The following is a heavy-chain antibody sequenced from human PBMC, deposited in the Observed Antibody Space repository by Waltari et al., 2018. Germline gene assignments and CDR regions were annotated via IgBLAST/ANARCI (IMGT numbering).Heavy chain of an antibody. CDR1: GFTFSNSW. CDR2: IKPDGSEK. J-gene: IGHJ6*02. Sequence: EVQMVESGGGLVQPGGSLRLSCAASGFTFSNSWMDWVRQAPGKGLEWIANIKPDGSEKTYVDSVKSRFTISRDNTKNSLYLQMNSLRAEDTAVYYCSKSLDVWGPGTSVTVSS. V-gene: IGHV3-7*01. CDR3: SKSLDV.